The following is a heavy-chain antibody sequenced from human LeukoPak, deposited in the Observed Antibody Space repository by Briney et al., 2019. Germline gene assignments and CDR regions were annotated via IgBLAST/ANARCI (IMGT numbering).Heavy chain of an antibody. CDR2: IRNDGSNK. Sequence: GGSLRLSCAASGFTFSSYGMHWVRQAPGKGLEWVAFIRNDGSNKYYADSVKGRFTISRDNSKNTLYLQMNSLRAEDTAVYYCAIVRATYDSSGPWYFDYWGQGTLVTVSS. D-gene: IGHD3-22*01. V-gene: IGHV3-30*02. CDR1: GFTFSSYG. J-gene: IGHJ4*02. CDR3: AIVRATYDSSGPWYFDY.